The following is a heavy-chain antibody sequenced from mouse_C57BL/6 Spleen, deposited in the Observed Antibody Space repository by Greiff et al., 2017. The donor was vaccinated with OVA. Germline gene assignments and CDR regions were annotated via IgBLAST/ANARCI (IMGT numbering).Heavy chain of an antibody. D-gene: IGHD2-2*01. V-gene: IGHV1-55*01. CDR2: IYPGSGST. CDR1: GYTFTSYW. CDR3: ARSGVRRAMDY. Sequence: QVQLQQPGAELVKPGASVKMSCKASGYTFTSYWITWVKQRPGQGLEWIGDIYPGSGSTNYNEKFKSKATLTVDTSSSTAYMQLSSLTSEDAAVYYCARSGVRRAMDYWGQGTSVTVSS. J-gene: IGHJ4*01.